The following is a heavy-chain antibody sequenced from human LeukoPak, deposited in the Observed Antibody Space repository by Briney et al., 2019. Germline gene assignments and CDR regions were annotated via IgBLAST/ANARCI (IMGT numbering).Heavy chain of an antibody. CDR1: GISLSNYA. CDR3: AKDAVAPGSSGDYFDY. CDR2: ISERGGST. J-gene: IGHJ4*02. V-gene: IGHV3-23*01. Sequence: GGSLRLSCVVSGISLSNYAMTWVRQAPGKGLEWVSYISERGGSTTYADSVKGRFTISRDTSLNTLYLQMNSLRAEDTAVYYCAKDAVAPGSSGDYFDYWGQGTLVTVSS. D-gene: IGHD3-10*01.